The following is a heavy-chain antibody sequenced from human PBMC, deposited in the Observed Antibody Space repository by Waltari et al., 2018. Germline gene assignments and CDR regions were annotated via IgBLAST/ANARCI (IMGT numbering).Heavy chain of an antibody. V-gene: IGHV4-34*01. CDR3: AGRKYYDFWSGYYLGY. J-gene: IGHJ4*02. CDR2: INHSVST. Sequence: QVQLQQWGAGLLKPSETLSLTCAVYGGSFSGYYWSWIRQPPGKGLEWIGEINHSVSTNYNPSLKSRVTISVDTSKNQFSLKLSSVTAADTAVYYCAGRKYYDFWSGYYLGYWGQGTLVTVSS. CDR1: GGSFSGYY. D-gene: IGHD3-3*01.